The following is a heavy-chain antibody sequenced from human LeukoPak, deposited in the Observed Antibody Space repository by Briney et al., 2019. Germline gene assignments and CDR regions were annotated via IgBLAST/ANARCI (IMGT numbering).Heavy chain of an antibody. J-gene: IGHJ6*02. CDR2: INRDGSER. CDR1: GFTFSNYW. Sequence: GGSLRLSCAASGFTFSNYWMTWVRQAPGKGLEWVANINRDGSERYYVDSVKGRFTISRDDAKSSLYLQTNSLRAEDTAVYYCARRNAMDVWGQGTTVIVFS. CDR3: ARRNAMDV. V-gene: IGHV3-7*03.